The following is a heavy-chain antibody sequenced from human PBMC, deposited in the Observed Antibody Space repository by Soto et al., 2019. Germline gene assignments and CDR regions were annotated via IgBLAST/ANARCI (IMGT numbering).Heavy chain of an antibody. Sequence: GESLKISCKGSGYSFTSYWIGWLRQMPGKGLEWMGIIYPGDSDTRYSPSFQGQVTISADKPISTAYLQWSSLKASDTAMYYCARRGGYSGYEAQYYYGMDVWGQGTTVTVSS. J-gene: IGHJ6*02. CDR2: IYPGDSDT. V-gene: IGHV5-51*01. CDR3: ARRGGYSGYEAQYYYGMDV. D-gene: IGHD5-12*01. CDR1: GYSFTSYW.